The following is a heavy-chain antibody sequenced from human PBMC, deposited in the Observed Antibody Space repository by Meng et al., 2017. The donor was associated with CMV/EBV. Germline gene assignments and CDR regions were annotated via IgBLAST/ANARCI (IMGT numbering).Heavy chain of an antibody. CDR3: ASAGQQLDY. CDR2: ISWNSGSI. Sequence: GGSLRLSCAASGFTFDDYAMHWVRQAPGKGLEWVSGISWNSGSIGYADSVKGRFTISRDNAKNSLYLQMNSLRAGDTALYYCASAGQQLDYWGQGTLVTVSS. D-gene: IGHD6-13*01. J-gene: IGHJ4*02. V-gene: IGHV3-9*01. CDR1: GFTFDDYA.